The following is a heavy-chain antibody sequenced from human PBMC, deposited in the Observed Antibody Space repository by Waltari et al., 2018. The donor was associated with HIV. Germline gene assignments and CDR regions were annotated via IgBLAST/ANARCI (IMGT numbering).Heavy chain of an antibody. J-gene: IGHJ4*02. CDR1: GYSLSSGYY. CDR2: IYHSGST. CDR3: ASPGGVVTAIREYFDY. V-gene: IGHV4-38-2*02. D-gene: IGHD2-21*02. Sequence: QVQLQESGPGLVKPSETLSLTCTVSGYSLSSGYYRGWIRPPPGKGLEWIGSIYHSGSTYYNPSLKSRVTISVDTSKNQFSLKLSSVTAADTAVYYCASPGGVVTAIREYFDYWGQGTLVTVSS.